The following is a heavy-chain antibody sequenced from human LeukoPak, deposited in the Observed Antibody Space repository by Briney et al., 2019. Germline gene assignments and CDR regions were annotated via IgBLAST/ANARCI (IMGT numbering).Heavy chain of an antibody. V-gene: IGHV3-7*01. CDR1: GFTFSSYW. D-gene: IGHD4-23*01. CDR3: ARESPRGTVVTKRAFDY. Sequence: GGSLRLSCAASGFTFSSYWMSWVRQAPGKGLEWVANIKQDGNEKYCVDSVKGRFTISRDNAKNSLYLQMNSLRAEDTAVYYCARESPRGTVVTKRAFDYWGQGTLVTVSS. CDR2: IKQDGNEK. J-gene: IGHJ4*02.